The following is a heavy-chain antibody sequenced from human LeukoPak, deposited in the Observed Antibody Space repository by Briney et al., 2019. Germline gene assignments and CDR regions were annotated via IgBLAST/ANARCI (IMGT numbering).Heavy chain of an antibody. Sequence: SATLSLTCTVSGGSISSYYWSWIRQPPGKGLEWIGYIYYSGSTNYNPSLKSRVTISVDTSKNQFSLKLSSVTAADTAVYYCARGYYGSGSRFDYWGQGTLVTVSS. CDR3: ARGYYGSGSRFDY. CDR1: GGSISSYY. CDR2: IYYSGST. D-gene: IGHD3-10*01. V-gene: IGHV4-59*08. J-gene: IGHJ4*02.